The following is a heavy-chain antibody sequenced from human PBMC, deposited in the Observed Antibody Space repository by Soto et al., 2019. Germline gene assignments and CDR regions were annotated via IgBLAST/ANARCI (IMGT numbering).Heavy chain of an antibody. CDR3: ANEAQVGDSSVWYYYDYGMDV. V-gene: IGHV3-23*01. J-gene: IGHJ6*02. D-gene: IGHD6-19*01. CDR1: GFPFSSYA. Sequence: EVQLLESGGGLVQPGGSLRLSCAASGFPFSSYAMTCVRQAPGKGLEWVSALSGSGGSTSYADSVKGRYTTSRDNSKNTLYRQMNSLRAEDTAVYYCANEAQVGDSSVWYYYDYGMDVLVQGTTVTVSS. CDR2: LSGSGGST.